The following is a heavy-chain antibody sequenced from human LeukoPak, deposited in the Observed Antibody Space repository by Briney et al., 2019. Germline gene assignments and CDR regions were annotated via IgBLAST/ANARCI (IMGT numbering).Heavy chain of an antibody. V-gene: IGHV1-69*13. CDR1: GGTFSSYA. CDR2: IIPIFGTA. J-gene: IGHJ6*03. CDR3: ARGPMTTVPNYYYYYYMDV. Sequence: ASVKVSCKASGGTFSSYAISWVRQARGQGLEWMGGIIPIFGTANYAQKFQGRVTITADESTSTAYMELSSLRSEDTAVYYCARGPMTTVPNYYYYYYMDVWGKGTTVTVSS. D-gene: IGHD4-11*01.